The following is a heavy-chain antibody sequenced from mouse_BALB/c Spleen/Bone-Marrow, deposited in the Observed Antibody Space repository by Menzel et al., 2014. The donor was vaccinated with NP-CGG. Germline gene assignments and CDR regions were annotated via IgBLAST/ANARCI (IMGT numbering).Heavy chain of an antibody. CDR2: IDPYDSIT. V-gene: IGHV1-52*01. J-gene: IGHJ2*01. Sequence: VQLQQSGAELVRPGASVKLSCKASGYTFTSFWMNWVKQRPDQGLEWIGRIDPYDSITHYSRIFKDKAILTVDKSSSTAYMQLSSLTSEDSAVYYCSRGLLGLDYWGQGTTLTVSS. CDR3: SRGLLGLDY. D-gene: IGHD1-2*01. CDR1: GYTFTSFW.